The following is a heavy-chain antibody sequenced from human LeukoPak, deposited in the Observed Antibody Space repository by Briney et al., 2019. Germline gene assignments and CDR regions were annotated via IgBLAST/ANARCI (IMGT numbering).Heavy chain of an antibody. V-gene: IGHV4-59*08. D-gene: IGHD1-14*01. Sequence: SETLSLTCTVSGVSISSYYWSWIRQPPGKGLEWIGYIYYKGSPNYNPSLKSRVTISIDTSKNQFSLILTCVTAADTAVYYCARHIYRTYYFDNWGQGTLVAVSS. CDR2: IYYKGSP. J-gene: IGHJ4*02. CDR1: GVSISSYY. CDR3: ARHIYRTYYFDN.